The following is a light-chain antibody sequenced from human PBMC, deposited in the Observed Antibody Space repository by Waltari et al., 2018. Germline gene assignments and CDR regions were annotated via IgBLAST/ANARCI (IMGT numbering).Light chain of an antibody. Sequence: QSALTQPASVSGSPGQSITISCTGTSSDVGGYNYVSWYQQHPGKAPKLMIYEVSNRPSGDSNRCSGSKSGTTASLTISGLQAEDEADYYCSSYTSSSTLGVFGGGTKLTVL. CDR3: SSYTSSSTLGV. V-gene: IGLV2-14*01. CDR2: EVS. J-gene: IGLJ3*02. CDR1: SSDVGGYNY.